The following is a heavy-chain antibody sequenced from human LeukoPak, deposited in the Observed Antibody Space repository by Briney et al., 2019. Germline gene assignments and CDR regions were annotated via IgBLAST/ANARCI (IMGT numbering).Heavy chain of an antibody. CDR2: INPNSGGT. J-gene: IGHJ6*02. Sequence: ASVRVSCKASGYTFTGYYMHWVRQAPGQGLEWMGWINPNSGGTNYAQKFQGWVTMTRDTSISTAYMELSRLRSDDTAVYYCARGSGYDYSSFYYYGMDVWGQGTTVTVSS. CDR1: GYTFTGYY. D-gene: IGHD5-12*01. CDR3: ARGSGYDYSSFYYYGMDV. V-gene: IGHV1-2*04.